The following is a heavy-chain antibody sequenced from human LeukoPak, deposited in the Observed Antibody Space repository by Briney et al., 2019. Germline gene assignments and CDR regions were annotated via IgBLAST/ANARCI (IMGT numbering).Heavy chain of an antibody. CDR1: GGTFSSYT. D-gene: IGHD3-22*01. Sequence: SVKVSCKASGGTFSSYTISWVRPAPGQGLEWMGRIIPILGVAHYAQKFQGRVTITADISTSTAYMELSSLRSEDTAVYYCATNYYDTRGFWGQGTLVTVSS. J-gene: IGHJ4*02. CDR2: IIPILGVA. CDR3: ATNYYDTRGF. V-gene: IGHV1-69*02.